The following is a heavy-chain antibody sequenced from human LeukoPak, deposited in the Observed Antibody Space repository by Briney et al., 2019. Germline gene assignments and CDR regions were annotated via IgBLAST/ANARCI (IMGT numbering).Heavy chain of an antibody. CDR1: GGSISTYY. D-gene: IGHD2-21*02. Sequence: PSETLSLTCTVSGGSISTYYWSWIRQPPGKGLEWIGHIYNSGSTNYSPSLKSRVTISVDTSKNQFSLKLSSVTAADTAVYYCARQQSYCGGDCDAFDIWGQGTMVTVSS. CDR3: ARQQSYCGGDCDAFDI. V-gene: IGHV4-59*08. CDR2: IYNSGST. J-gene: IGHJ3*02.